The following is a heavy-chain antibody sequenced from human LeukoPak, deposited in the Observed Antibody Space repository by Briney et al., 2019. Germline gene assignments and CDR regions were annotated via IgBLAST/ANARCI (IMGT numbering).Heavy chain of an antibody. CDR1: VGSISSYY. CDR3: WRERGWYSGSYLDY. V-gene: IGHV4-59*01. CDR2: IYYSGCT. D-gene: IGHD1-26*01. Sequence: SETLPLTCIVSVGSISSYYWSWIRQPPGKGLEGIGNIYYSGCTYYIPSLKGRVTISVDTSKNQLFLILSSVTPADTAVDCGWRERGWYSGSYLDYWGQGTLVTVSS. J-gene: IGHJ4*02.